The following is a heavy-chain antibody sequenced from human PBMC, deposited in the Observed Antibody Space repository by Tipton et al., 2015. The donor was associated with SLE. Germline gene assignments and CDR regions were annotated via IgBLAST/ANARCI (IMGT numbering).Heavy chain of an antibody. CDR2: LSSDGSHT. D-gene: IGHD3-22*01. J-gene: IGHJ4*02. CDR1: GFTFSTYV. CDR3: ATDYYDSSGYPTFFDY. Sequence: SLRLSCAASGFTFSTYVMHWVRQAPGRGLEWVAVLSSDGSHTNYAVSVKGRFTISRDNGKNSLYLQMNSLGAEYTAVYYCATDYYDSSGYPTFFDYWGQGTLVTASS. V-gene: IGHV3-30*04.